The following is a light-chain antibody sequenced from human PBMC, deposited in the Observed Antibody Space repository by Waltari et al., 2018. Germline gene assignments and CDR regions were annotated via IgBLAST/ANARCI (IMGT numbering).Light chain of an antibody. V-gene: IGKV3-20*01. CDR3: QHYVRLPAT. J-gene: IGKJ1*01. CDR1: QSVGRT. CDR2: GAS. Sequence: EIVLTQSPGTLSLSPAERATLSCRASQSVGRTLAWYQQKPGQAPRLLMYGASSRATGTPDRFSGSGSGTDFSHTISRLEPEDFAVYYCQHYVRLPATFGQGTKVEIK.